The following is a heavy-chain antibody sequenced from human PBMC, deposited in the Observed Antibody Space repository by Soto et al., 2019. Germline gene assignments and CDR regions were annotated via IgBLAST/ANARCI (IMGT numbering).Heavy chain of an antibody. CDR3: ARSPLYYYMDV. CDR1: GGSISSDY. J-gene: IGHJ6*03. Sequence: SETLSLTCTVSGGSISSDYWSWIRQPPGKGLEWIGYIYYSGSTNYNPSLKSRVTISVDTSKNQFSLKLSSVTAADTAVYYCARSPLYYYMDVWGKGTTVTVSS. CDR2: IYYSGST. V-gene: IGHV4-59*08.